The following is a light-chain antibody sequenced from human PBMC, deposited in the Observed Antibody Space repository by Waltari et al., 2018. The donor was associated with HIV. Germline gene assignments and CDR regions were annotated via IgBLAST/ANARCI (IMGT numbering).Light chain of an antibody. CDR2: EVT. J-gene: IGLJ2*01. Sequence: QSPLTQSPSASGSPGQSVTISCTGANGHISDYNYVSWYQQHSDRPPKLIIFEVTKRPSGVPDRFSGSKSGNTASIFVSGLQPEDEATYFCSSFAGTHKLFGGGTKLTVL. CDR3: SSFAGTHKL. V-gene: IGLV2-8*01. CDR1: NGHISDYNY.